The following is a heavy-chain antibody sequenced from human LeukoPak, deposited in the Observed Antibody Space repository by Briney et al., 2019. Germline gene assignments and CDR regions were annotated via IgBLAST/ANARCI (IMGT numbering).Heavy chain of an antibody. D-gene: IGHD3-10*01. CDR2: INPNSGGR. Sequence: ASVKVSFKASGYTLTDYYIHWVRQAPGQGREWMGWINPNSGGRNYAQKFQGRVSMTRDTSIDTAYVEVSGLRSDDTAVYYCARTPSFGSVAFDIWGQGTMVTVSS. CDR1: GYTLTDYY. V-gene: IGHV1-2*02. J-gene: IGHJ3*02. CDR3: ARTPSFGSVAFDI.